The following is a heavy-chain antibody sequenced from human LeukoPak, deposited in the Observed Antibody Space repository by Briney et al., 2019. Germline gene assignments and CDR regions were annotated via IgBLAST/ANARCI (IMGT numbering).Heavy chain of an antibody. Sequence: GGSLRLSCAASGFTFSNYWMSWVRQAPGKGLEWVANIKQDGSDKYYVDSVKGRFTISRDNAKNSLFLQMNSLRAEDTVVYYCARDLADDYIWGSYLYPDYWGQGTLVTVSS. CDR2: IKQDGSDK. CDR1: GFTFSNYW. J-gene: IGHJ4*02. D-gene: IGHD3-16*02. V-gene: IGHV3-7*01. CDR3: ARDLADDYIWGSYLYPDY.